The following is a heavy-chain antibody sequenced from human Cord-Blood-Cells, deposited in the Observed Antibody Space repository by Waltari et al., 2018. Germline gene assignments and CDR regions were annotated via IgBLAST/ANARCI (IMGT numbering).Heavy chain of an antibody. J-gene: IGHJ5*02. Sequence: EVQLVQSGAEVTKPGATVKISCKVSGYTFTDYYMHWVQQDPGKGSEWMGLGDPEDGETIYAEKFQGGVTIPADTSTDKAYMELSSLRSEDTAVYYCATGDINWVDPWGQGTLVTVSS. V-gene: IGHV1-69-2*01. CDR3: ATGDINWVDP. CDR2: GDPEDGET. D-gene: IGHD5-12*01. CDR1: GYTFTDYY.